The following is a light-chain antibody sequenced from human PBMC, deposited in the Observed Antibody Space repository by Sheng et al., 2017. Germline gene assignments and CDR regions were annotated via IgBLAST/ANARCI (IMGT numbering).Light chain of an antibody. J-gene: IGKJ4*01. CDR1: QNVITH. CDR3: QQYNDWPPLT. V-gene: IGKV3D-15*01. CDR2: GAS. Sequence: EIVMTQSPATLSVSPGERVTLSCRASQNVITHLAWYQQKPGQAPRLLIFGASTRATGIPARFSGSGSGTEFTLTISSLQSEDFAVYYCQQYNDWPPLTFGGGTKVEIK.